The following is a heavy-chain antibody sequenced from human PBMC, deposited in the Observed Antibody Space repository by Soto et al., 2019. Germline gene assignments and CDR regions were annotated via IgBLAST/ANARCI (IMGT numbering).Heavy chain of an antibody. CDR3: ARGGDPDY. V-gene: IGHV3-74*01. CDR2: LQTDGSHP. J-gene: IGHJ4*02. CDR1: GFKFDYYW. Sequence: EVQLVESGGGVVQPGGSLRLSCVASGFKFDYYWMHWVRQAPGGGLMWISRLQTDGSHPAYADSVKGRFTISGDNAKNTLYLQMNNLRVEDTAVYYCARGGDPDYWGQGTLVTVSS. D-gene: IGHD2-21*02.